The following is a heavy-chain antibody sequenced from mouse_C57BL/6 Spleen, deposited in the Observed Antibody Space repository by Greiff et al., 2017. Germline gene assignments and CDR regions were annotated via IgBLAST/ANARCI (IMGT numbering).Heavy chain of an antibody. CDR1: GYTFTSYW. D-gene: IGHD2-12*01. J-gene: IGHJ4*01. V-gene: IGHV1-55*01. CDR2: IYPGSGST. CDR3: ASGRQDYAMDY. Sequence: VKLQQPGAELVKPGASVKMSCKASGYTFTSYWITWVKQRPGQGLEWIGDIYPGSGSTNYNEKFKSKATLTVDTSSSTAYMQLSSLTSEDSVVYYCASGRQDYAMDYWGQGTSVTVSS.